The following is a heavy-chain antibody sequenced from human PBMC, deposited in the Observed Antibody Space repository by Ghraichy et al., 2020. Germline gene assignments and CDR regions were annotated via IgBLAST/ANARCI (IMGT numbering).Heavy chain of an antibody. CDR1: GGTFSSYA. J-gene: IGHJ4*02. CDR2: IIPIFGTA. D-gene: IGHD6-19*01. CDR3: ARGIAVAGTPFDY. Sequence: SVKVSCKASGGTFSSYAISWVRQAPGQGLEWMGGIIPIFGTANYAQKFQGIVTITADKSTSTAYMELSSLRSEDTAVYYCARGIAVAGTPFDYWGQGTLVTVSS. V-gene: IGHV1-69*06.